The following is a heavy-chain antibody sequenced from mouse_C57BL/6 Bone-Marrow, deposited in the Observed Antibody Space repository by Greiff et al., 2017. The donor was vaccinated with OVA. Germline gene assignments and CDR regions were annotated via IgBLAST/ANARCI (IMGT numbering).Heavy chain of an antibody. V-gene: IGHV10-1*01. Sequence: EVMLVESGGGLVQPKGSLKLSCAASGFSFNTYAMNWVRQAPGKGLEWVARIRSKSNNYATYYADSVKDRFTISRDDSESMLYLQMNNVKTEDTAMYYCVRHLGFAYWGQGTLVTVSA. J-gene: IGHJ3*01. CDR3: VRHLGFAY. CDR1: GFSFNTYA. CDR2: IRSKSNNYAT.